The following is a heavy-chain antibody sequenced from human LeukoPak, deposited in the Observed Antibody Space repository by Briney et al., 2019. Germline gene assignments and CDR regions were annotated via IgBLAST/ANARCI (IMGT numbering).Heavy chain of an antibody. CDR1: GGSLSSINW. D-gene: IGHD3-16*01. CDR2: IYHSGST. Sequence: SGTLALTCAVSGGSLSSINWWGWVRPPPGEGLEWIGEIYHSGSTNYNPSLKGRVTISVNKSKNQLSLKLSSVTAADTAVYYCERGGGGESTFDYWGQGTLVTVSS. V-gene: IGHV4-4*02. CDR3: ERGGGGESTFDY. J-gene: IGHJ4*02.